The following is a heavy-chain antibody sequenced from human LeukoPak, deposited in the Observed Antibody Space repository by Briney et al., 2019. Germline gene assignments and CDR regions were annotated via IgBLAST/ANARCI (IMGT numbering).Heavy chain of an antibody. CDR3: ARSFRRYGMDV. J-gene: IGHJ6*02. CDR1: GFTFSGYW. CDR2: IGSSGNIR. D-gene: IGHD3-10*01. Sequence: GGSLRLSCAASGFTFSGYWMHWVRQAPGKGLQWVSYIGSSGNIRYYADSVKGRFTISRDNAQNSLYLQMNSLRVEDTAVYYCARSFRRYGMDVWGQGTTVTVSS. V-gene: IGHV3-48*03.